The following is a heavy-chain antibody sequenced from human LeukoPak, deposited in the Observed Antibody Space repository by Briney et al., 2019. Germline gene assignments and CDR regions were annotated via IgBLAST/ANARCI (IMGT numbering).Heavy chain of an antibody. CDR1: GYTFTSYD. J-gene: IGHJ4*02. Sequence: ASVKVSCKASGYTFTSYDINWVRQATGQGLEWMGWMNPNSGNTGYAQKFQGRVTMTRNTSISTAYMKLSSLRSEDTAVYYCARRDILTGYYQYDNFDYWGQGTLVTVSS. V-gene: IGHV1-8*01. D-gene: IGHD3-9*01. CDR2: MNPNSGNT. CDR3: ARRDILTGYYQYDNFDY.